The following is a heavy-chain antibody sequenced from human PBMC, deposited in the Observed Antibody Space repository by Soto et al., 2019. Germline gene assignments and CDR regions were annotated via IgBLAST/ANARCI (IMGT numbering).Heavy chain of an antibody. CDR3: ARYGSGRDYFDY. Sequence: QVQLQESGPGLVKPSQTLSLTCPVSGGSISSGGYYWSWIRQHPGKGLEWIGYIYYSGSTYYNPSLKRRVTISVDTSKNQFSLKLSSVTAADTAVYYCARYGSGRDYFDYWGQGTLVTVSS. J-gene: IGHJ4*02. CDR1: GGSISSGGYY. V-gene: IGHV4-31*03. D-gene: IGHD3-10*01. CDR2: IYYSGST.